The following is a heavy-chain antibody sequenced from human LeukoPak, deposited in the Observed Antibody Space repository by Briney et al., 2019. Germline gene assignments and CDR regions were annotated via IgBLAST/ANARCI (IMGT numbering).Heavy chain of an antibody. CDR1: GFTFSNYA. V-gene: IGHV3-23*01. J-gene: IGHJ5*02. D-gene: IGHD2-15*01. CDR2: ISGSGLRA. Sequence: GGSLRLSCAASGFTFSNYAMSWVRQAPGKGLEWVSAISGSGLRAYYADSVKGRFTISRDISKNTLYLQMDSLRAEDTAVYYCARDRSYCSGGSCYSGWFDPWGQGTLVTVSS. CDR3: ARDRSYCSGGSCYSGWFDP.